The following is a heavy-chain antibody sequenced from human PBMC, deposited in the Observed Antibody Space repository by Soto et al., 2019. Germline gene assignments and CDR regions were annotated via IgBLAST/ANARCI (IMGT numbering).Heavy chain of an antibody. CDR1: GGSISSSSYY. D-gene: IGHD3-22*01. CDR2: IYYSGST. V-gene: IGHV4-39*01. Sequence: SETLSLTCTFSGGSISSSSYYWGWIRQPPGKGLEWIGSIYYSGSTYYNPSLKSRVTISVDTSKNQFSLKLSSVTAADTAVYYCARPYYYDSSGYYYSDYWGQGTLVTVSS. CDR3: ARPYYYDSSGYYYSDY. J-gene: IGHJ4*02.